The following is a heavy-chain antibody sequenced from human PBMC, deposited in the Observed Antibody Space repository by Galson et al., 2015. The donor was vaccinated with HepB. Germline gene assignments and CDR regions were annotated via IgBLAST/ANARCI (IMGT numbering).Heavy chain of an antibody. CDR1: GFTFSSYS. CDR2: ISSSSSTI. Sequence: SLRLSCAASGFTFSSYSMNWVRQAPGKGLEWVSYISSSSSTIYYADSVKGRFTISRDNAKNSLYLQMNSLRDEDTAVYYCARSLGWEDSSGWWADYWGQGTLVTVSS. CDR3: ARSLGWEDSSGWWADY. D-gene: IGHD6-19*01. J-gene: IGHJ4*02. V-gene: IGHV3-48*02.